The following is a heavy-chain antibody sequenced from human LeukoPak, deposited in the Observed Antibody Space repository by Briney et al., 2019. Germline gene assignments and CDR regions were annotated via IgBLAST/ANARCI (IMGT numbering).Heavy chain of an antibody. CDR2: IYYSGST. J-gene: IGHJ4*02. CDR3: ARVVPAAMIFGY. V-gene: IGHV4-30-4*08. D-gene: IGHD2-2*01. Sequence: SQTLSLTCTVSGGSISSGDYYWRWLRQPPGKGLEWIGYIYYSGSTYYNPSLKSRVTISVDTSKNQFSLKLSSVTAADTAVYYCARVVPAAMIFGYWGQGTLVTVSS. CDR1: GGSISSGDYY.